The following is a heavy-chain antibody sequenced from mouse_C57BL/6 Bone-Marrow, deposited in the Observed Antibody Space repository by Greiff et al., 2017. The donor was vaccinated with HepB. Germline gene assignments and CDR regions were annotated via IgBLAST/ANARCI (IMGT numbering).Heavy chain of an antibody. CDR1: GYTFTSYW. CDR3: ARRHFAWFAY. Sequence: QVQLQQPGAELVKPGASVKLSCKASGYTFTSYWMHWVKQRPGQGLEWIGMIHPNSGSTNYNEKFKSKATLTVDKSSSTAYMQLSSLTSEDAAVYYCARRHFAWFAYWGQGTLVTVSA. V-gene: IGHV1-64*01. CDR2: IHPNSGST. J-gene: IGHJ3*01.